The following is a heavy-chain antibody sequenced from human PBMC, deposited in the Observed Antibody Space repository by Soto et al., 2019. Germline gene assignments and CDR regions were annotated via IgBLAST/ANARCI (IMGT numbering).Heavy chain of an antibody. CDR2: INYDGSEK. D-gene: IGHD3-9*01. J-gene: IGHJ4*02. V-gene: IGHV3-7*04. Sequence: EVQVVESGGGLVQPGDSLRLSCAASGFTFSRHWMSWVRQAPGRGLEWVANINYDGSEKNFVDSVKGRFTISRDNAKNSLYLQMNGLRVEDTAIYYCVRDRDWALDYWGQGTLVTVSS. CDR3: VRDRDWALDY. CDR1: GFTFSRHW.